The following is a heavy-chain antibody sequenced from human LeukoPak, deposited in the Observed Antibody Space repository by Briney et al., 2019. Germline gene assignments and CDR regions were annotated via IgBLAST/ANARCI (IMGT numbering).Heavy chain of an antibody. D-gene: IGHD3-22*01. Sequence: GGSLRLSCAASGFTFSSYGMHWVRQAPGKGPEWVAVIWYDGSNKYYADSVEGRFTISRDNSKNTLYLQMNSLRAEDTAVYYCARVHDSSGYYKGGSDYWGQGTLVTVSS. CDR1: GFTFSSYG. V-gene: IGHV3-33*01. J-gene: IGHJ4*02. CDR3: ARVHDSSGYYKGGSDY. CDR2: IWYDGSNK.